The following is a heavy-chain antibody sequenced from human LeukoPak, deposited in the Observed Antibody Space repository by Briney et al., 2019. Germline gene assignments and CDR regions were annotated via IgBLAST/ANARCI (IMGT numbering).Heavy chain of an antibody. CDR2: INPNSGGT. V-gene: IGHV1-2*02. D-gene: IGHD6-19*01. Sequence: GASVKVSCTASGYTFTGYYMHWVRQAPGQGLEWMGWINPNSGGTNYAQKFQGRVTMTRDTSISTAYMELSRLRSDDTAVYYCARASISQWLVRHEPYFDYWGQGTLVTVSS. CDR3: ARASISQWLVRHEPYFDY. J-gene: IGHJ4*02. CDR1: GYTFTGYY.